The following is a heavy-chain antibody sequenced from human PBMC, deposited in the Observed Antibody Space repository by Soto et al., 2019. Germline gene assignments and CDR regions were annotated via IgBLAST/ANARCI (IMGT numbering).Heavy chain of an antibody. Sequence: ASVKVSCKASGYTLTSYAMQWVRQAPGQRLEWMGWINAGNGNTKYSQKFQGRVTITRDTSASTAYMELSSLRSEDTAVYYCATKYGDYDQDAYYYYGMDVWGQGTTVTVSS. CDR2: INAGNGNT. CDR3: ATKYGDYDQDAYYYYGMDV. V-gene: IGHV1-3*01. CDR1: GYTLTSYA. J-gene: IGHJ6*02. D-gene: IGHD4-17*01.